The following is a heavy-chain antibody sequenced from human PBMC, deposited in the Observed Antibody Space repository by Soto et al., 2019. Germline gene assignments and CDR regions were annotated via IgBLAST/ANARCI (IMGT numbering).Heavy chain of an antibody. CDR1: GFTFSSYG. CDR2: ISYDGSNK. Sequence: GGSLRLSCAASGFTFSSYGMHWVRQAPGKGLEWVAVISYDGSNKYYADSVKGRFTISRDNSKNTLYLQMNSLRAGDTAVYYCAKAKVLLWHGMDVWGQGTTVTVSS. CDR3: AKAKVLLWHGMDV. J-gene: IGHJ6*02. V-gene: IGHV3-30*18. D-gene: IGHD3-10*01.